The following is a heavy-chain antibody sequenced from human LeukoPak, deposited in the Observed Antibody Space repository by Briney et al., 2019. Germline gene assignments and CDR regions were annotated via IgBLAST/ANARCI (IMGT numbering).Heavy chain of an antibody. D-gene: IGHD2-15*01. J-gene: IGHJ4*02. V-gene: IGHV1-69*06. Sequence: TVKVSCKASGGTFSSYAISWVRQAPGQGLEWMGGIIPIFGTANYAQKFQGRVTITADKSTSTAYMELSSLRSEDTAVYYCARAGVVAARVAKFDYWGQGTLVTVSS. CDR1: GGTFSSYA. CDR3: ARAGVVAARVAKFDY. CDR2: IIPIFGTA.